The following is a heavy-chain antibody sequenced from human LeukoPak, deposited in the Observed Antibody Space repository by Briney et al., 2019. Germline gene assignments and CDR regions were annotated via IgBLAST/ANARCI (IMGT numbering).Heavy chain of an antibody. CDR2: INPNSGGT. J-gene: IGHJ5*02. Sequence: ASVKVSCKASGYTFTGYYMHWVRQAPGQGLEWMGWINPNSGGTNYAQKFQGRVTMTRDTSISTAYMELSRLRSDDTVVYYCAREGIAAAGTFDPWGQGTLVTVSS. CDR3: AREGIAAAGTFDP. CDR1: GYTFTGYY. V-gene: IGHV1-2*02. D-gene: IGHD6-13*01.